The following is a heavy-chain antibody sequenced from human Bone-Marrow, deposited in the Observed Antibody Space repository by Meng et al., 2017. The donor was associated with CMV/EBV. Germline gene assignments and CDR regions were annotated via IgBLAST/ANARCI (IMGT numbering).Heavy chain of an antibody. Sequence: GGSLRLSCAASGFTFSTYVMTWVRQAPGKGLQWVSSISSRSTYISYTDSVKGRFTVSRDNAKNSLYLQMNSLRAEDTAVYYCARVSSCYTCYYGMDVWGQGTTVTVSS. CDR3: ARVSSCYTCYYGMDV. CDR2: ISSRSTYI. CDR1: GFTFSTYV. J-gene: IGHJ6*02. V-gene: IGHV3-21*01. D-gene: IGHD2-2*02.